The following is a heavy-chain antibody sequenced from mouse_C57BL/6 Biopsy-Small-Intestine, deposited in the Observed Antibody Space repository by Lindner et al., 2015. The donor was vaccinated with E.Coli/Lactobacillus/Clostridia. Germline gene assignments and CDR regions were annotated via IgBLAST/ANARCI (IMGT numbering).Heavy chain of an antibody. Sequence: QLQESGPELVKPGASVKMSCKASGNTFTTYVIHWVKQKPGQGLEWIGYINPYNDGTNYNEKFKDKATLTSDKSSSTAYMELSSLTSEDSAVYYCARVGLVYYAMDYWGQGTSVTVSS. CDR2: INPYNDGT. CDR3: ARVGLVYYAMDY. J-gene: IGHJ4*01. V-gene: IGHV1-14*01. D-gene: IGHD2-2*01. CDR1: GNTFTTYV.